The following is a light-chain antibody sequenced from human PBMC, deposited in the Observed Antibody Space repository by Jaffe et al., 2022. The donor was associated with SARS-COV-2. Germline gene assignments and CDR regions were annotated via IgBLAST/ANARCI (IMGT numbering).Light chain of an antibody. J-gene: IGLJ3*02. CDR3: SSYTSSNIRV. CDR1: SSDVGGYDY. Sequence: QSALTQPASVSGSPGQSITISCTGTSSDVGGYDYVSWYQQHPGKAPKLVIYDVSNRPSGVSDRFSGSKSGNTASLTISGLQAEDEADYYCSSYTSSNIRVFGGGTKVTVL. CDR2: DVS. V-gene: IGLV2-14*01.